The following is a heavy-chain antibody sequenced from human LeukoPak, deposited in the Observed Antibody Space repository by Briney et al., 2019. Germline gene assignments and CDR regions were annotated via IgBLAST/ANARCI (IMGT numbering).Heavy chain of an antibody. CDR2: IYYSGST. V-gene: IGHV4-59*08. Sequence: GSLRLSCAASGFSVSNNYMIWVRQPPGKGLEWIGYIYYSGSTNYNPSLKSRVTISVDTSKNQFSLKLSSVTAADTAVYYCARAFDSRDWFDPWGQGTLVTVSS. CDR3: ARAFDSRDWFDP. J-gene: IGHJ5*02. CDR1: GFSVSNNY. D-gene: IGHD3-9*01.